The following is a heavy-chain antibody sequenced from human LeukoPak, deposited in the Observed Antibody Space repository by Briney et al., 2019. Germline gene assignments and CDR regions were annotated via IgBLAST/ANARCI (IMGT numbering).Heavy chain of an antibody. CDR3: ARGLSGYYYDSSGYYGY. CDR2: MNPNSGNT. J-gene: IGHJ4*02. D-gene: IGHD3-22*01. V-gene: IGHV1-8*01. CDR1: GYTFTSYD. Sequence: GASVKVSCKASGYTFTSYDINWVRQATGQGLEWMGWMNPNSGNTGYAQKFQGRVTMTRNTSISTAYMELSSLGSEDTAVYYCARGLSGYYYDSSGYYGYWGQGTLVTVSS.